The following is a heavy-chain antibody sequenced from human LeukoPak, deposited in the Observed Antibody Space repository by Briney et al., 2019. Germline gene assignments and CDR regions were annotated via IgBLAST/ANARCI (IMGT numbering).Heavy chain of an antibody. CDR2: INPSDGDT. V-gene: IGHV1-2*06. Sequence: ASVKVSCKTSGHTFTDYYMQWVRQAPGQGLEWMGRINPSDGDTKSARKFQGRVTMTRDTSISTAYLELSRLTSDDTAIYYCARDCSGADCYSGNAFDIWGQGTMVTVSS. CDR1: GHTFTDYY. D-gene: IGHD2-15*01. J-gene: IGHJ3*02. CDR3: ARDCSGADCYSGNAFDI.